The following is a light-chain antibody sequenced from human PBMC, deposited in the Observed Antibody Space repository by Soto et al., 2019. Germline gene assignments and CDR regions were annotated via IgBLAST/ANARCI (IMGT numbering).Light chain of an antibody. CDR2: VVS. J-gene: IGLJ2*01. Sequence: QSALTQPASVSGSPGQSITISCTGTSSDVGGYNYVSWYQHHPGKAPKLMIYVVSNRPSGVSNRFSGSKSGNTASLTISGLQADDEADYYCSSYTSSTSVVFGGGTQLTVL. V-gene: IGLV2-14*01. CDR1: SSDVGGYNY. CDR3: SSYTSSTSVV.